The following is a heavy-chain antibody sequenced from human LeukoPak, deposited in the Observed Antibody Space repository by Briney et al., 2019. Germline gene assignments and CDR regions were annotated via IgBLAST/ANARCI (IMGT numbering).Heavy chain of an antibody. CDR2: IYYSGST. CDR1: GGSISSGDYY. V-gene: IGHV4-30-4*01. J-gene: IGHJ4*02. D-gene: IGHD3-10*01. Sequence: SETLSLTCTVSGGSISSGDYYWSWIRQPPGKGLEWIGYIYYSGSTYYNPSLKSRVTISVDTSKNQFSLKLSSVTAADTAVYYCARDRPNTMVRGVPSFDYWGQGTLVTVSS. CDR3: ARDRPNTMVRGVPSFDY.